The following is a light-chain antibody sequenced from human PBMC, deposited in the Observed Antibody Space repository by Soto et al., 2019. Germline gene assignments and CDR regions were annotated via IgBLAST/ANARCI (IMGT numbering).Light chain of an antibody. CDR1: QRVSYGSSNRNS. CDR3: QQYSRPPYT. V-gene: IGKV4-1*01. J-gene: IGKJ2*01. Sequence: DIVMTQSPDSLAVSLGERATINCKSSQRVSYGSSNRNSLDWYQQKPGQPPKVLIYWASIRESGVPDRFTGGVSGTDFTLPISSLQAEDVAFYYCQQYSRPPYTFGQGTKLEIK. CDR2: WAS.